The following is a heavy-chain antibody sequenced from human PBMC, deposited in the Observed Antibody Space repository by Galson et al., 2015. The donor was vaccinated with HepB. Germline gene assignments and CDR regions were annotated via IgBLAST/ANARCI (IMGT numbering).Heavy chain of an antibody. CDR3: ARTRAEGMNRYFWYFDL. D-gene: IGHD1-14*01. CDR2: ITRGGSA. V-gene: IGHV4-4*02. CDR1: GGSISSSNW. Sequence: LSLTCAVSGGSISSSNWWSWVRQPPGKGLEWIGEITRGGSANYNPSLKSRVTMSLHTSKNQFSLKLTSVTATDTAVYYCARTRAEGMNRYFWYFDLWGRGSLVTVSS. J-gene: IGHJ2*01.